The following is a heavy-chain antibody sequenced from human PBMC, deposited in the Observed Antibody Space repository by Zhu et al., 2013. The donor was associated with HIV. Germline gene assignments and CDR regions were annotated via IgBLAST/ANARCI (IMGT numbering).Heavy chain of an antibody. V-gene: IGHV5-51*01. D-gene: IGHD3-9*01. CDR1: GYSFTSYW. J-gene: IGHJ4*02. CDR3: ARGDYDILTGYYRSQYYFDY. CDR2: IYPGDSDT. Sequence: EVQLVQSGAEVKKPGESLKISCKGSGYSFTSYWIGWVRQMPGKGLEWMGIIYPGDSDTRYSPSFQGQVTISADKSISTAYLQWSSLKASDTAMYYCARGDYDILTGYYRSQYYFDYWGQGTLVTVSS.